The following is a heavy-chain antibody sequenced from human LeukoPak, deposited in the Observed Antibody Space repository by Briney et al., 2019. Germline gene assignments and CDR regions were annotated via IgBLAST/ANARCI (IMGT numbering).Heavy chain of an antibody. D-gene: IGHD3-22*01. CDR3: AKVDPHDSSGYYYPDY. CDR2: ISASGSAT. CDR1: GFIFSNYG. V-gene: IGHV3-23*01. J-gene: IGHJ4*02. Sequence: PGGSLRLSCAASGFIFSNYGMNWVRQAPGKGLEWVAAISASGSATSYADSVRGRFTISRDNSKSTTYLQMNSLRAEDTAVFYCAKVDPHDSSGYYYPDYWGQGTLVTVSS.